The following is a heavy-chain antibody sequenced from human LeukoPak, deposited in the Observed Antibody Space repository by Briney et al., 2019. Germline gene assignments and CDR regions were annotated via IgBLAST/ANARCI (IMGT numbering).Heavy chain of an antibody. V-gene: IGHV3-20*04. CDR3: ARDGSCSSTTSYPDY. CDR1: GFTFDDYG. J-gene: IGHJ4*02. D-gene: IGHD2-2*01. CDR2: INWNGGST. Sequence: PGGSLRLSCAASGFTFDDYGMSWVRQAPGKGLEWVSVINWNGGSTGYADSVKGRFTISRDNAKNSLYLQMNSLRAEDTALYYCARDGSCSSTTSYPDYWGQGTLVTVSS.